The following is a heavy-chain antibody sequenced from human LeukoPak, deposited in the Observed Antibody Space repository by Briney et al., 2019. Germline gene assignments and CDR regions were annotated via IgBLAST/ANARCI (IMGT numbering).Heavy chain of an antibody. V-gene: IGHV4-38-2*02. J-gene: IGHJ4*02. D-gene: IGHD3/OR15-3a*01. Sequence: PSETLSLTCTVSGYSISSGYYWGWIRQPPGKGREGMGSIYHGRITYYNPCLKSLPTTSVETSTNQFYLKLRSVTAADTAVYYCARVDPSWTSAFAYWGQGTMVTVSS. CDR1: GYSISSGYY. CDR3: ARVDPSWTSAFAY. CDR2: IYHGRIT.